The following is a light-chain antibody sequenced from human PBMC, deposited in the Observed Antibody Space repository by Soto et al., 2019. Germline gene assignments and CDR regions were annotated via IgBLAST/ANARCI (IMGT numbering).Light chain of an antibody. J-gene: IGKJ4*01. Sequence: ENVLTQSPGTLSLSPGERATLSCRASQSISSNYLAWYQQKPGQTPHLLIYHASNRATGVPDRFSGSGSGTDFTLTISRLEPEDFAVYYCQQYGDSLLTFGGGIKVEFK. CDR2: HAS. CDR1: QSISSNY. V-gene: IGKV3-20*01. CDR3: QQYGDSLLT.